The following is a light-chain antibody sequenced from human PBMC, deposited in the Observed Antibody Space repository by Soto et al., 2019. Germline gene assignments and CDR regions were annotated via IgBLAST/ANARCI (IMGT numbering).Light chain of an antibody. CDR2: DAS. CDR1: QSVSSY. V-gene: IGKV3-11*01. Sequence: ILLTHSPATLSLSPGERAILSCRASQSVSSYLAWYQQKPGQAPRLLIYDASNRATGIPARFSGSGSGTDFTLTISSLEPEDFAVYYCQPRQAFGQGTKV. CDR3: QPRQA. J-gene: IGKJ1*01.